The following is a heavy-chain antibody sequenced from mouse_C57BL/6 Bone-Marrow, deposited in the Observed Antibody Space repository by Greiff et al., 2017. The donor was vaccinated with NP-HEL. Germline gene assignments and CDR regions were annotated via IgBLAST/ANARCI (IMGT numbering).Heavy chain of an antibody. CDR3: ARHSITTVVAPFAY. CDR2: ISSGGSYT. Sequence: EVKLVESGGDLVKPGGSLKLSCAASGFTFSSYGMSWVRQTPDKRLEWVATISSGGSYTYYPDSVKGRFTISRDNAKNTLYLQMSSLKSEDTAMYYCARHSITTVVAPFAYWGQGTLVTVSA. CDR1: GFTFSSYG. V-gene: IGHV5-6*01. J-gene: IGHJ3*01. D-gene: IGHD1-1*01.